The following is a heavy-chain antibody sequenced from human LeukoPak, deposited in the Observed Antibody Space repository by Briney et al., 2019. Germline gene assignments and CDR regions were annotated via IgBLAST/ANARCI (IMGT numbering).Heavy chain of an antibody. V-gene: IGHV4-39*01. CDR1: GGFISSSSYY. CDR2: IYYSGST. CDR3: ASGGVAGPNPFDY. J-gene: IGHJ4*02. D-gene: IGHD3-16*01. Sequence: PSETLSLTCTVSGGFISSSSYYWGWIRQPPGKGLEWIGSIYYSGSTYYNPSLKSRVTISVDTSKNQFSLKLSSVTAADTAVYYCASGGVAGPNPFDYWGQGTLVTVSS.